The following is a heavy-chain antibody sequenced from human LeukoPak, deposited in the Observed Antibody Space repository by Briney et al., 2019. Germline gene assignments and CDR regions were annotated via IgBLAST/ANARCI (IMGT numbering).Heavy chain of an antibody. CDR3: ARDRGIAAAVDLFDY. V-gene: IGHV1-69*13. CDR1: GGTFSSYA. CDR2: IIPIFGTA. J-gene: IGHJ4*02. D-gene: IGHD6-13*01. Sequence: ASVKVSRKASGGTFSSYAISWVRQAPGQGLEWMGGIIPIFGTANYAQKFQGRVTITPDESTSTAYMELSSLRSEDTAVYYCARDRGIAAAVDLFDYWGQGTLVTVSS.